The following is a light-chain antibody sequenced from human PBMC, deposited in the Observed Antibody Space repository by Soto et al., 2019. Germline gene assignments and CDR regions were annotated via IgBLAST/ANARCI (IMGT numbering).Light chain of an antibody. CDR1: SSDVGGYNY. CDR2: DVS. V-gene: IGLV2-14*03. J-gene: IGLJ1*01. CDR3: SSYTTSNTRQIV. Sequence: QSALTQPASVSGSPGQSITISCTGTSSDVGGYNYVSWYQHHPGKAPKLMIYDVSYRPSGVSNRFSGSKSGNTASLTISGLRPEDEADYSCSSYTTSNTRQIVFGTGTKVTVL.